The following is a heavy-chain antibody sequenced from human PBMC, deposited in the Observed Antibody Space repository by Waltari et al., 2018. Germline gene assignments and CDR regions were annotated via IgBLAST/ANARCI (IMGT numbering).Heavy chain of an antibody. CDR2: INHSGST. V-gene: IGHV4-34*01. CDR3: ARYSSSLVDY. Sequence: QVQLQQWGAGLLKPSETLSLTCAVYGGSFSGYYWSWIRQPQGKGLEWIGEINHSGSTNYNPSLKSRVTISVDTSKNQFSLKLSSVTAADTAVYYCARYSSSLVDYWGQGTLVTVSS. D-gene: IGHD6-6*01. J-gene: IGHJ4*02. CDR1: GGSFSGYY.